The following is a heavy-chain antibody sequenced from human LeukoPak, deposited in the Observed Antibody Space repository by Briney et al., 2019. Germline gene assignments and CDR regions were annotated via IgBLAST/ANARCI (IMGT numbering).Heavy chain of an antibody. CDR3: ARLAFRMDTAMVSPQYYYYGMDV. CDR2: INHSGST. CDR1: GGSFSGYY. D-gene: IGHD5-18*01. Sequence: NPSETLSLTCAVYGGSFSGYYWSWIRQPPGKGLEWIGEINHSGSTNYNPSLKSRVTISVDTSKNQFSLKLSSVTAADTAVYYCARLAFRMDTAMVSPQYYYYGMDVWGQGTTVTVSS. J-gene: IGHJ6*02. V-gene: IGHV4-34*01.